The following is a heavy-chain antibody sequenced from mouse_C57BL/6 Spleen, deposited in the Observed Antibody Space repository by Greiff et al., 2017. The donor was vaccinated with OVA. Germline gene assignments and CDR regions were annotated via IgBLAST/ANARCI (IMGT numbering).Heavy chain of an antibody. Sequence: VQLQQSGAELVRPGASVTLSCKASGYTFTDYEMHWVKQTPVHGLEWIGAIDPETGGTAYNQKFKGKAILTADKSSSTAYMELRSLTSEDSAVYYCTRLYDYGEGTWFAYWGQGTLVTVSA. CDR3: TRLYDYGEGTWFAY. V-gene: IGHV1-15*01. D-gene: IGHD2-4*01. J-gene: IGHJ3*01. CDR2: IDPETGGT. CDR1: GYTFTDYE.